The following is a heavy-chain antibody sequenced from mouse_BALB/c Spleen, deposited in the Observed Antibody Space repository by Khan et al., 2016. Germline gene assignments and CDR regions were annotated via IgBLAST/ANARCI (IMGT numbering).Heavy chain of an antibody. D-gene: IGHD1-1*01. J-gene: IGHJ2*01. CDR3: ARIKKIVATYFDY. CDR1: GYTFTSYW. Sequence: QVQLKQSGAELVKAGASVKMSCKASGYTFTSYWMHWVKQRLGQGLEWFAETNPTNGRTYYNEKFKSKATLTVDKSSSTAYMLLSGPTFEDSAVHYSARIKKIVATYFDYWGQGTTLTVSS. CDR2: TNPTNGRT. V-gene: IGHV1S81*02.